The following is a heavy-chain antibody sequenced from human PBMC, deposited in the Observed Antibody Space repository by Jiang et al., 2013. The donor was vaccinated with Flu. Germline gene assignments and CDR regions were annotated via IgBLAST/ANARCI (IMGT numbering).Heavy chain of an antibody. Sequence: CKASGYSFNQYALTWVRQAPGQGLEWMGWINXGTGDPTNAQAFTGRFVFSSDTSVSTAYLHISGLKAEDTAVYYCAREGYYFDTTGSPRSHGLDVWGQGTAVTVSS. CDR2: INXGTGDP. CDR1: GYSFNQYA. CDR3: AREGYYFDTTGSPRSHGLDV. D-gene: IGHD3-22*01. V-gene: IGHV7-4-1*02. J-gene: IGHJ6*02.